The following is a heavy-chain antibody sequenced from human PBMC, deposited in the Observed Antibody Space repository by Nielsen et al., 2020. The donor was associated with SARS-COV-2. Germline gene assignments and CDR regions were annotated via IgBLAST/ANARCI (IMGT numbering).Heavy chain of an antibody. CDR1: DGSISTYY. D-gene: IGHD3-16*01. V-gene: IGHV4-59*08. CDR3: ARQRGRGWYFDL. Sequence: SETLSLTSTVSDGSISTYYWSWIRQSPGKGVEWIAQVSYSGRTDYNPSLSLERRVTISVDTSKNQVSLQLSSVTAADTALYYCARQRGRGWYFDLWGRGTLVTVSS. J-gene: IGHJ2*01. CDR2: VSYSGRT.